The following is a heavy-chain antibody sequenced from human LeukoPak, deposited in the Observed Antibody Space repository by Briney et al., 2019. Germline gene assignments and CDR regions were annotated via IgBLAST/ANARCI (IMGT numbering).Heavy chain of an antibody. CDR1: GYSISSGYY. V-gene: IGHV4-38-2*02. CDR3: ARANSWSPGAGYFDY. Sequence: SETLSLTCTVSGYSISSGYYWGWIGQPPGKGLEWIGSIYHSGSTYYNPSLKSRVTISVDTSKNQFSLKLSSVTAADTAVYYCARANSWSPGAGYFDYWGQGTLVTVSS. CDR2: IYHSGST. J-gene: IGHJ4*02. D-gene: IGHD6-13*01.